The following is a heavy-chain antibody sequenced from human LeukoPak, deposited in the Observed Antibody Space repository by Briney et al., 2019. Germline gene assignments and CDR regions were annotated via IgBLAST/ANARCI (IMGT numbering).Heavy chain of an antibody. Sequence: PGGFLRLSCAASGFTFSSYWMHWVRQVPGKGLVWVSGLNTDGRSTSYADSVKGRFTISRDNAKNTLYLQMNSLRAEDTAVYYCYGANAEHWGQGTLVTVSS. CDR2: LNTDGRST. V-gene: IGHV3-74*01. D-gene: IGHD4-23*01. J-gene: IGHJ1*01. CDR1: GFTFSSYW. CDR3: YGANAEH.